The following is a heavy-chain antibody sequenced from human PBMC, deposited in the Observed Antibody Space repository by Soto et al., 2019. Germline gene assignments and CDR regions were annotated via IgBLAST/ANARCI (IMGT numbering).Heavy chain of an antibody. J-gene: IGHJ4*02. CDR1: GYTFTGYY. V-gene: IGHV1-2*04. CDR2: INPNSGGT. CDR3: ARVSVEQQLQRTYYFDY. D-gene: IGHD6-13*01. Sequence: GASVKVSCKASGYTFTGYYMHWVRQAPGQGLEWMGWINPNSGGTNYAQKFQGWVTMTRDTSISTAYMELSRLRSDDTAVYYCARVSVEQQLQRTYYFDYWGQGTLVTVSS.